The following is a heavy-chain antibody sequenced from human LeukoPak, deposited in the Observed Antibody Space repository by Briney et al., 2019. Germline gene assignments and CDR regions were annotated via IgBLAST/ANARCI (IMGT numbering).Heavy chain of an antibody. Sequence: PGGSLRLSCAASGFTFSSYGMHWVRQAPGKGLEWVAFIRYDGSNKYYADSVKGRFTISRDNAKNSLYLQMNSLRAEDTALYYCARSSCSSTSCHFDYWGQGTLVTVSS. CDR2: IRYDGSNK. D-gene: IGHD2-2*01. J-gene: IGHJ4*02. CDR3: ARSSCSSTSCHFDY. V-gene: IGHV3-30*02. CDR1: GFTFSSYG.